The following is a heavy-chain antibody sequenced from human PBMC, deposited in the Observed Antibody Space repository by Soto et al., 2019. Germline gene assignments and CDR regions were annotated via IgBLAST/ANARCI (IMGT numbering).Heavy chain of an antibody. CDR3: ARDHSRCLRFHSDGFDY. CDR2: ISYDGSNK. J-gene: IGHJ4*02. CDR1: GFTFSSYA. Sequence: QVQLVESGGGVVQPGRSLRLSCAASGFTFSSYAMHWVRQAPGKGLEWVAVISYDGSNKYYADSVKGRFTISRDNSKNTLYLQMNSLRAEDTAVYYWARDHSRCLRFHSDGFDYWGQGTLVTVSS. D-gene: IGHD5-12*01. V-gene: IGHV3-30-3*01.